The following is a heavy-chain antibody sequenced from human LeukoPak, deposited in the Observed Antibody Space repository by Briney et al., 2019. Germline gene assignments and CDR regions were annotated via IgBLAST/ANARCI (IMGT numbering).Heavy chain of an antibody. D-gene: IGHD3-16*01. CDR3: AKDGGLWVSAHWGNS. CDR2: ITTSDGNT. V-gene: IGHV3-23*01. CDR1: GFTFSSYT. Sequence: EGSLRLSCAASGFTFSSYTMSWVRQAPGKGLEWVSTITTSDGNTYYADSVKGRFTVSRDNSKNTLFLQMNSLRAEDTAVYYCAKDGGLWVSAHWGNSWGRGTLVTVSS. J-gene: IGHJ4*02.